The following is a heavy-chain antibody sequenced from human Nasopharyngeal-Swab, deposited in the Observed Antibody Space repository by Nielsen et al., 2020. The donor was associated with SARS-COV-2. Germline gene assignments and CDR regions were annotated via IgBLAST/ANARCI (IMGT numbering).Heavy chain of an antibody. D-gene: IGHD2/OR15-2a*01. V-gene: IGHV4-30-4*01. CDR1: GGSISSGDYY. Sequence: SETLSPTCSASGGSISSGDYYWSWIRQPPGKGLEWIGYIYSSANTYYNPSLKSRVNMSVDMSKNQFSLKLSSVTAADTAVYYCAREVASANKNAFDIWGQGTMVTVSS. CDR3: AREVASANKNAFDI. CDR2: IYSSANT. J-gene: IGHJ3*02.